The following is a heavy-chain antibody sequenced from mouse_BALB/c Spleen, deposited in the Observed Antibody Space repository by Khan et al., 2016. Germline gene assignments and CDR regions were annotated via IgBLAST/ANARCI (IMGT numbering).Heavy chain of an antibody. CDR2: VWRGGTT. Sequence: VQLQESGPGLVQPSQSLSITCTVSGFSLTSYGIHWVRQSPGKGLEWLGLVWRGGTTDYNAAFMSGLSITRDNSKRQVFFKLNRQTIDDTAIYFCGKEEGNYVMDYCGQGSAVAVSS. D-gene: IGHD2-1*01. V-gene: IGHV2-5*01. CDR1: GFSLTSYG. J-gene: IGHJ4*01. CDR3: GKEEGNYVMDY.